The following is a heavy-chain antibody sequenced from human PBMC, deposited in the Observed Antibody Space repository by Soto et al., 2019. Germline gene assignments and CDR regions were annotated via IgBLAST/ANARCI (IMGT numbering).Heavy chain of an antibody. CDR1: GYTFTNYG. CDR2: ISGYNGNT. J-gene: IGHJ6*02. CDR3: AREGQAPYYYYGMDV. V-gene: IGHV1-18*01. Sequence: QVQVVQSGDEVKKPGASVKVSCKASGYTFTNYGFSWVRQAPGQGLEWMGWISGYNGNTKYAEKSQGRVTMTTDTSTSTAHRELRSLRSDDTAVYYCAREGQAPYYYYGMDVWGQGTAVTVSS.